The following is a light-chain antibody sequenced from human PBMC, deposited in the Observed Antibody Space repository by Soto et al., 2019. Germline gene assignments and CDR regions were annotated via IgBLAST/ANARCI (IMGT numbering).Light chain of an antibody. Sequence: EIVLTQSPGTLSSSPGERATLSCRNSQSVSSSYLAWYQQKPGQAPRLLIYGASSRATGILARFSGSGAGTAVTLNISRLEPEDFEVYYCPRYGVFGQGTKVEI. V-gene: IGKV3-20*01. CDR3: PRYGV. CDR2: GAS. CDR1: QSVSSSY. J-gene: IGKJ1*01.